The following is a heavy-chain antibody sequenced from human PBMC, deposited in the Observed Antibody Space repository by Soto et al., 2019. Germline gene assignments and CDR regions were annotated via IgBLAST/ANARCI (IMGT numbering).Heavy chain of an antibody. D-gene: IGHD5-18*01. V-gene: IGHV4-30-4*01. J-gene: IGHJ4*01. CDR1: GGSISSGNDY. CDR3: ATMGTPATGLYYFDY. Sequence: QVQLQESGPGLVKPSQTLSLTCTVSGGSISSGNDYWSLIRQPPGKGLEWIGFISYSGSTYYSLSLKSRVTISVDTSKNQFSLNLSFVTAADTAVYYCATMGTPATGLYYFDYWGHATLVTVSS. CDR2: ISYSGST.